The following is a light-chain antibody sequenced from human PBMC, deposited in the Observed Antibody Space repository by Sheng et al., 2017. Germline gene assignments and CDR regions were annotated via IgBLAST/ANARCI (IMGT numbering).Light chain of an antibody. CDR1: QSISNY. J-gene: IGKJ1*01. CDR2: AAS. Sequence: DIQMTQSPSSLSASVGDRVTISCRASQSISNYLNWYQQKPGKAPKLLIHAASSSQSGVTVKVXGSGSGTDFTLTISSLQPEDFATYYCQQGYTTPWTFGQGTKVEI. V-gene: IGKV1-39*01. CDR3: QQGYTTPWT.